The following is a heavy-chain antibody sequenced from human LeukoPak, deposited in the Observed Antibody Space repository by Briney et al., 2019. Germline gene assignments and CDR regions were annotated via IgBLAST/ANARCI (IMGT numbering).Heavy chain of an antibody. CDR1: GFTFSSYE. D-gene: IGHD2-2*01. V-gene: IGHV3-48*03. J-gene: IGHJ6*02. CDR2: ISSSGSTI. Sequence: GGSLRLSCAASGFTFSSYEMNWVRQAPGKGLEWVSYISSSGSTIYYADSVKGRFTISRDNAKNSLYLQMNSLRAEDTAVYYCATRVYCSSTSCYASYYYGMDVWGQGTTVTVSS. CDR3: ATRVYCSSTSCYASYYYGMDV.